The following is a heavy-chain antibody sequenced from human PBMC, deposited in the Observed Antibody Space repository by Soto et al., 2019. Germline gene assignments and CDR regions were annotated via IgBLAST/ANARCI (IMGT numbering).Heavy chain of an antibody. V-gene: IGHV3-23*01. Sequence: GGSLRLSCAASGFTFSSYAMSWVRQAPGKGLEWVSAISGSGGSTYYANSVKGRFTISRDNSKNTLYLQMNSLRAEDPAVYYCAAPGGLGAPPFYFDYWGQGTLVTVSS. D-gene: IGHD3-16*01. CDR1: GFTFSSYA. J-gene: IGHJ4*02. CDR3: AAPGGLGAPPFYFDY. CDR2: ISGSGGST.